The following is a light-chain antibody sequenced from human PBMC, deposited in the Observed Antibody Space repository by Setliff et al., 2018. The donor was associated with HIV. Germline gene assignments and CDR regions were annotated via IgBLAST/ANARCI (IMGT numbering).Light chain of an antibody. CDR2: EVS. CDR1: SSDVGSYNY. Sequence: QSALTQPRSVSGSPGQSVTISCTGTSSDVGSYNYVSWFQQHPGKAPKLMIYEVSNRPSGVSNRFSGSKSGNTASLTISGLQAEDEADYYCNSYTGSSTGYVFGTGTKVTVL. V-gene: IGLV2-14*01. J-gene: IGLJ1*01. CDR3: NSYTGSSTGYV.